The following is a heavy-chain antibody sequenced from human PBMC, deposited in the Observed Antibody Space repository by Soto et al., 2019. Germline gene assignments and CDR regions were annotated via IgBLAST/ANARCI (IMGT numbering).Heavy chain of an antibody. Sequence: EVELFESGGDLVQPGGSLRLSCAASGFTFSSYAMIWVRQAPGKGLEWVSAISSSGGSTYYAESVKGRFTISRDNFKNTLYLQVNSLRAEDTAVYYCAKSGNGGKGIDGYSSSYFYYYYYGMDVWGQGTTVTVSS. J-gene: IGHJ6*02. CDR2: ISSSGGST. CDR3: AKSGNGGKGIDGYSSSYFYYYYYGMDV. V-gene: IGHV3-23*01. D-gene: IGHD5-12*01. CDR1: GFTFSSYA.